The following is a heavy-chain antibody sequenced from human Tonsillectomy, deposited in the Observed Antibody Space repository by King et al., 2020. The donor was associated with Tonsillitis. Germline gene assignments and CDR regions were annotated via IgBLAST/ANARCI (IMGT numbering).Heavy chain of an antibody. D-gene: IGHD2-15*01. CDR1: GGSISSYY. J-gene: IGHJ4*02. V-gene: IGHV4-59*01. CDR2: IYYSGST. CDR3: ARGRCSGGSCYSDY. Sequence: QLQESGPGLVKPSETLSLTCTVSGGSISSYYWIWIRQPPGKGLEWIGYIYYSGSTNYNPSLKSRVTISVDTSKNQFSLKLSSVTAADTAVYYCARGRCSGGSCYSDYWGQGTLVTVSS.